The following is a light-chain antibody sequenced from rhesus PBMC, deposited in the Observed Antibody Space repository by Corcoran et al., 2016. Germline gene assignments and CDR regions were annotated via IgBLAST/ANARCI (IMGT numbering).Light chain of an antibody. CDR1: QGITND. V-gene: IGKV1-21*01. J-gene: IGKJ3*01. CDR3: QHYYSPPFT. CDR2: EAS. Sequence: DIQMTQSPSSLSASVGDRVTITCRASQGITNDLAWYQQKPGETPNLLIYEASSLQSGIPSRFSGSGSGTDFTLTISRLQPEDFATYYCQHYYSPPFTFGPGTKLDMK.